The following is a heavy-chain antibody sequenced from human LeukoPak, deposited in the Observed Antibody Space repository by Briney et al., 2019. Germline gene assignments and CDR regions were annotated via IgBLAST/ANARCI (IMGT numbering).Heavy chain of an antibody. CDR2: IYYSGST. V-gene: IGHV4-59*11. D-gene: IGHD6-13*01. CDR3: ARVPYSSSWAMFPYYYYYMDV. CDR1: GGSISSHY. J-gene: IGHJ6*03. Sequence: SETLSLTCTVSGGSISSHYWSWIRQPPGKGLEWNGYIYYSGSTNYNPSLKSRVTISVDTSKNQFSLKLSSVTAADTAVYYCARVPYSSSWAMFPYYYYYMDVWGKGTTVTVSS.